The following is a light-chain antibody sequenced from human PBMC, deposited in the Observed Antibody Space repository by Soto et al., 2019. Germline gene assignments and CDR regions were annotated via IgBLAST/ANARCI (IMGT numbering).Light chain of an antibody. CDR3: HEYYTWPWT. Sequence: ETVLTHSPATLSVYPGETATLSCTTSQGLNRNLAWYQQKLGQAPRVLIYGASTRAAGIPARFSGSGSGTEFILTISSLQSEDFAVYYSHEYYTWPWTFGQGTKVDIK. CDR2: GAS. V-gene: IGKV3-15*01. J-gene: IGKJ1*01. CDR1: QGLNRN.